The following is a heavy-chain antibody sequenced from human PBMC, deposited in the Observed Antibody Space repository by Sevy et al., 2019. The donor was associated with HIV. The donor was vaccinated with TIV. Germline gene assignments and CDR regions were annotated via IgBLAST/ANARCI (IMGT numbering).Heavy chain of an antibody. V-gene: IGHV3-23*01. CDR3: AKDGGYRSPSLAN. Sequence: GGSLRLSCAASGFTFSSYAMTWVRQPPGKGLEWVSLISGSGGSTFYADSVKGRFTISRDNSKNTLYLQMNSLRADDTAVYYCAKDGGYRSPSLANWGQGTLVTVSS. J-gene: IGHJ4*02. CDR2: ISGSGGST. CDR1: GFTFSSYA. D-gene: IGHD2-15*01.